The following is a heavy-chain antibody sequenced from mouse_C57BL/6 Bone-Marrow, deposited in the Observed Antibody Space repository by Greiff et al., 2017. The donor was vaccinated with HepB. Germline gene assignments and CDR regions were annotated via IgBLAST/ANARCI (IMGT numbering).Heavy chain of an antibody. CDR1: GYAFSSYW. J-gene: IGHJ1*03. D-gene: IGHD1-1*01. V-gene: IGHV1-80*01. CDR3: ARGTAGHLIYDNGSSHWYFDV. Sequence: VQLQESGAELVKPGASVKISCKASGYAFSSYWMNWVKQRPGKGLEWIGQIYPGDGDTNYNGKFKGKATLTADKSSSTAYMQLSSLTSEDSAVYCCARGTAGHLIYDNGSSHWYFDVWGTGTTVTVSS. CDR2: IYPGDGDT.